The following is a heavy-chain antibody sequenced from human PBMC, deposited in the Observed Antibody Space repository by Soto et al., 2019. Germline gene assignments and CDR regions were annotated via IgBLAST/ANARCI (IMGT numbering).Heavy chain of an antibody. V-gene: IGHV3-21*01. CDR2: ISSSSSYI. D-gene: IGHD3-22*01. Sequence: GGSLRLSCAASGFTFSSYSMNWVRQAPGKGLEWVSSISSSSSYIYYADSVKGRLTISRDNAKNSLYLQMNSLRAEDTAVYYCARDARHYDSSGYYGGDYWGQGTLVTVSS. J-gene: IGHJ4*02. CDR1: GFTFSSYS. CDR3: ARDARHYDSSGYYGGDY.